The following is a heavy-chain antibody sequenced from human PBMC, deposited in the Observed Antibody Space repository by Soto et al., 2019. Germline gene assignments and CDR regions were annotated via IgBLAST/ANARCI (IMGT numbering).Heavy chain of an antibody. D-gene: IGHD2-2*01. CDR2: INPDNGGK. CDR3: AIEDIRVLGL. J-gene: IGHJ4*02. V-gene: IGHV1-2*02. CDR1: GYTFTGYY. Sequence: GASVKVSCKASGYTFTGYYMHWVRQAPGHGLEWMGWINPDNGGKLYAQKFQGRVSMTRDTSFSTAYMELTRVTSDQAAVYYCAIEDIRVLGLWGQGTLGTVAS.